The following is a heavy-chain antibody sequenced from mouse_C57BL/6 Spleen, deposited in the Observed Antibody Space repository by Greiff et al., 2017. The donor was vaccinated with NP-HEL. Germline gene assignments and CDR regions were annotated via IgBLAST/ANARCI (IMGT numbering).Heavy chain of an antibody. Sequence: QVQLQQPGAELVKPGASVKLSCKASGYTFTSYWMHWVKQRPGQGLEWIGMIHPNSGSTNYNEKFKGKATLTVDKSSSTAYMQLSSLTSEDSAVEYCARWDYSNYFAMDYWGQGTSVTVSS. J-gene: IGHJ4*01. CDR2: IHPNSGST. D-gene: IGHD2-5*01. CDR3: ARWDYSNYFAMDY. CDR1: GYTFTSYW. V-gene: IGHV1-64*01.